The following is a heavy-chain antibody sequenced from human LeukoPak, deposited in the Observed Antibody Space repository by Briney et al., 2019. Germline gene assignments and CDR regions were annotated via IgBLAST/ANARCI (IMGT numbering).Heavy chain of an antibody. V-gene: IGHV3-33*01. CDR3: ARDRLAYYDSSGYYPIDAFDI. CDR1: GFTFSSYG. CDR2: IWYDGSNK. Sequence: GGSLRLSCAASGFTFSSYGMHWVRQAPGKGLEWVAVIWYDGSNKYYADSVKGRFTISRDNSKNTLYLQMNSLRAEDTAVYYCARDRLAYYDSSGYYPIDAFDIWGQGTMVTVSS. J-gene: IGHJ3*02. D-gene: IGHD3-22*01.